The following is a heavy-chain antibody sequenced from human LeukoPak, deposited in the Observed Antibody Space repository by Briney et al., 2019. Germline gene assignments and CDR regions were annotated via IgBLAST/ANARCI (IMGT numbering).Heavy chain of an antibody. Sequence: SETLSLTCIVSGVSISSYYWSWIRQSPGKGLEWIGYISHSGSTNYNPSLKSRVTISRDTSKNQLSLKLTTVTAADTAVYYCARGTSGLEMTTSYWGQGTLVTVSS. V-gene: IGHV4-59*01. D-gene: IGHD5-24*01. J-gene: IGHJ4*02. CDR2: ISHSGST. CDR3: ARGTSGLEMTTSY. CDR1: GVSISSYY.